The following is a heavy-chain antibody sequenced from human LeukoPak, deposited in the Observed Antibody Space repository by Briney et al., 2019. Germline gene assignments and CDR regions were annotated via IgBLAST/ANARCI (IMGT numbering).Heavy chain of an antibody. D-gene: IGHD3-22*01. CDR1: GFTFDDYA. Sequence: GRSLRLSCAASGFTFDDYAMHWVRQAPGKGLEWVSGISWNSGSIGYADSVKGRFTISRDNAKNSLYLQMNSLRAEDTALYYCAKPRGYYDSSGYSAWGQGTLVTVSS. CDR3: AKPRGYYDSSGYSA. V-gene: IGHV3-9*01. CDR2: ISWNSGSI. J-gene: IGHJ5*02.